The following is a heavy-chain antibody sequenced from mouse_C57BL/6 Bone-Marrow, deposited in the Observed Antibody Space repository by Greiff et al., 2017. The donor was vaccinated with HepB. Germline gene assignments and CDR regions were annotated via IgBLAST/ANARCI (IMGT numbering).Heavy chain of an antibody. V-gene: IGHV1-81*01. CDR1: GYTFTSYG. J-gene: IGHJ4*01. CDR2: IYPRSGNT. CDR3: AIYGSSAPGAMDY. Sequence: QVQLQQSGAELARPGASVKLSCKASGYTFTSYGISWVKQRTGQGLEWIGEIYPRSGNTYYNEKFKGKATLTADKASSTAYMECRSLTSEDSAVYFCAIYGSSAPGAMDYWGQGTSVTVSS. D-gene: IGHD1-1*01.